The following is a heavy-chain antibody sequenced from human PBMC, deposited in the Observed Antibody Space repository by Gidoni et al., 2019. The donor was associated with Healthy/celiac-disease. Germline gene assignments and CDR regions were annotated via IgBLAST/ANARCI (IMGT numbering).Heavy chain of an antibody. CDR1: GFTFSSYA. J-gene: IGHJ6*02. CDR3: AKDKSPMVRGVISQYYYYYYGMDV. Sequence: EVQLVESGGGLVQPGGSLRLSCAASGFTFSSYAMSWVRQAPGKGLEWVSAISGSGGSTYYADSVKGRFTISRDNSKNTLYLQMNSLRAEDTAVYYCAKDKSPMVRGVISQYYYYYYGMDVWGQGTTVTVSS. V-gene: IGHV3-23*04. D-gene: IGHD3-10*01. CDR2: ISGSGGST.